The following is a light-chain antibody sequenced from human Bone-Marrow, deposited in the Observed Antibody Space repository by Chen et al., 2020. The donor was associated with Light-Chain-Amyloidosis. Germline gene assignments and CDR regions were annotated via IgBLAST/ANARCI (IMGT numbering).Light chain of an antibody. J-gene: IGLJ2*01. CDR2: RDT. CDR1: DLPTKF. Sequence: SYDLTQPPSVSVSPGQTARITCSGDDLPTKFAYWYQQKPGQAPGLVIHRDTERPSGISERFSGSSSGTTATLPISGVQAEDEADYHCQSADSSGTYEVIFGGGTKLTVL. V-gene: IGLV3-25*03. CDR3: QSADSSGTYEVI.